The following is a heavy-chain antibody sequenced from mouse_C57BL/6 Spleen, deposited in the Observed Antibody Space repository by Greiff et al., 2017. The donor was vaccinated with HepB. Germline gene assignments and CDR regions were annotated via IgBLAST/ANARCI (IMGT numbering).Heavy chain of an antibody. CDR1: GFSLSTSGMG. CDR2: IHWDDDK. J-gene: IGHJ3*01. D-gene: IGHD4-1*01. V-gene: IGHV8-12*01. CDR3: ARRELGRSWFAY. Sequence: QVTLKESGPGILQSSQTLSLTCSFSGFSLSTSGMGVSWIRQPSGKGLEWLAHIHWDDDKRYNPSLKSRLTISKDTSRNQVFLKITSVDTADTATYYCARRELGRSWFAYWGQGTLVTVSA.